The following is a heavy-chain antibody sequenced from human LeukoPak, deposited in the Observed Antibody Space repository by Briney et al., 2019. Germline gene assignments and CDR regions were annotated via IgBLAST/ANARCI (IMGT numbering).Heavy chain of an antibody. CDR3: ARGGAVAGHGMDV. V-gene: IGHV3-74*01. CDR2: SNSDGSRI. CDR1: GFTFGSYW. Sequence: GGSLRLSCAASGFTFGSYWMHWVRQAPGKGLVWVSRSNSDGSRISYADSVKGRLTISRDNAKNTLYLQMNSLRVEDTAVYFGARGGAVAGHGMDVWGQGTTVPVSS. D-gene: IGHD6-13*01. J-gene: IGHJ6*02.